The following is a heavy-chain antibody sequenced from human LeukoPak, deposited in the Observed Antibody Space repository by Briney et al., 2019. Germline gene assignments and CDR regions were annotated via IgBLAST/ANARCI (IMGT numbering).Heavy chain of an antibody. Sequence: GESLKISCKGSGYTFTSNRIGWVRQMPGKGLEWMGLIFPGDSDTRYGPSFQGQVTFSADRSISTAYLQWSSLKASDSAMYYCARYSNLISGAGWVDYWGQGTLVTVSS. CDR3: ARYSNLISGAGWVDY. D-gene: IGHD6-13*01. CDR1: GYTFTSNR. CDR2: IFPGDSDT. J-gene: IGHJ4*02. V-gene: IGHV5-51*01.